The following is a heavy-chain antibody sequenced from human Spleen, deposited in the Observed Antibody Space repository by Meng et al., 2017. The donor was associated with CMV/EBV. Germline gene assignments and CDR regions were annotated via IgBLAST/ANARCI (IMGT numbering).Heavy chain of an antibody. Sequence: GGSLRLSCADSGFIFSSYNMNWVRQAPGKGLEWVSSITSSSSYIYYADSVKGRFTISRDNAKNSLYLQMNSLRAEDTAVYYCVRADPTKRSSTTSCLDYWGQGTLVTVSS. CDR2: ITSSSSYI. CDR3: VRADPTKRSSTTSCLDY. J-gene: IGHJ4*02. CDR1: GFIFSSYN. D-gene: IGHD2-2*01. V-gene: IGHV3-21*01.